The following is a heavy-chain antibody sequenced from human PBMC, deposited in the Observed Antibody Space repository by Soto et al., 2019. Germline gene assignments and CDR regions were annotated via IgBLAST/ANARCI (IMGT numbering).Heavy chain of an antibody. V-gene: IGHV4-59*08. Sequence: PSETLSLTCTVSGGSISSYYWSWIRQPPGKGLEWIGYIYYSGSTNYNPSLKSRVTISVDTSKNQFSLKLSSVTAADTAVYYCASISAVVWSSGWYFDYWGQGTLVTVSS. J-gene: IGHJ4*02. CDR3: ASISAVVWSSGWYFDY. CDR1: GGSISSYY. D-gene: IGHD6-19*01. CDR2: IYYSGST.